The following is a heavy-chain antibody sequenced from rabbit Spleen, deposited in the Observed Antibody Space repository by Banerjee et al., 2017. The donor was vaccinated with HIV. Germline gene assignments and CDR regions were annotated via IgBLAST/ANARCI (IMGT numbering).Heavy chain of an antibody. V-gene: IGHV1S40*01. CDR3: AIDLDGVIGWNFGW. Sequence: QSLEEYGGDLVQPWASLTLTCTASGVSFNSNHYMCWVRPAPGMGLEWIACIDTGSSGFTYFATWAKGRFTCSKTSSTSVTLQMTRLTAAYTATYFCAIDLDGVIGWNFGWWGQGTLVTVS. J-gene: IGHJ4*01. CDR1: GVSFNSNHY. CDR2: IDTGSSGFT. D-gene: IGHD1-1*01.